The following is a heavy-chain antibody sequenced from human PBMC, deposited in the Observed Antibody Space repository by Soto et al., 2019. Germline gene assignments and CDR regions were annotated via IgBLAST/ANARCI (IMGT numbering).Heavy chain of an antibody. D-gene: IGHD1-26*01. J-gene: IGHJ4*02. Sequence: SETMSRTCSVSGGSITNSNCWTWVRLPPAKGLEWIGDIYHAGSTKYNPSLERRVTISVDTSKNQFALTLTSVTAADTAVYFCARGPPIVGNTTPLDSWGRGTLVTVSS. CDR1: GGSITNSNC. CDR3: ARGPPIVGNTTPLDS. CDR2: IYHAGST. V-gene: IGHV4-4*02.